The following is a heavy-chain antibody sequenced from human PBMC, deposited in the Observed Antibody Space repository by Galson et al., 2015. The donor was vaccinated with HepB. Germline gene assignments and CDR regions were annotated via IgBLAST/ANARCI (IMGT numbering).Heavy chain of an antibody. CDR1: GGSFSGYY. J-gene: IGHJ4*02. V-gene: IGHV4-34*01. CDR3: AREASYTSGYFDY. CDR2: INHSGST. D-gene: IGHD1-26*01. Sequence: SETLSLTCAVYGGSFSGYYWSWIRQPPGKGLEWIGEINHSGSTNYNPSLKSRVTISVDTSKNQFSLKLSTVTAADTAVYYCAREASYTSGYFDYWGQGTLVTVSS.